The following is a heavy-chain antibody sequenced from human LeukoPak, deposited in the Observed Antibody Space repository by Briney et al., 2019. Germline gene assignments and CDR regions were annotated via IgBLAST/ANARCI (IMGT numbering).Heavy chain of an antibody. CDR2: IYTRGST. V-gene: IGHV4-4*07. CDR3: ARGRYCSADICSGGDAFDI. J-gene: IGHJ3*02. CDR1: GGSINNYY. D-gene: IGHD2-15*01. Sequence: SETLSLTCTVSGGSINNYYWSWIRQPAGKGLEWIGRIYTRGSTNYNPSLKSRVTMSVDTSKNQFSLKLSSVTAADMAVYYCARGRYCSADICSGGDAFDIWGQGTMVSVSS.